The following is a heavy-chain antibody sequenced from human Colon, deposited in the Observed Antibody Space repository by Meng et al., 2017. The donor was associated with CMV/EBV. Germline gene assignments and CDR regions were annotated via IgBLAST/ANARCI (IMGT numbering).Heavy chain of an antibody. CDR3: ARRGVGATNYQVDY. D-gene: IGHD1-26*01. Sequence: SETLSLTCTVSGGSINSASYFWGWIRQSPGKGLEWIGSIIYSGSTYYNPSLKSRVTISVDTSKNQFSLKLSSVTAADTAVYYCARRGVGATNYQVDYWGQGTLVTVSS. CDR2: IIYSGST. J-gene: IGHJ4*02. CDR1: GGSINSASYF. V-gene: IGHV4-39*01.